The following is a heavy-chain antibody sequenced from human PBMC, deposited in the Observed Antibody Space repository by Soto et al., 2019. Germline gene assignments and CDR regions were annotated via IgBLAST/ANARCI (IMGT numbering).Heavy chain of an antibody. D-gene: IGHD3-10*01. CDR2: IIPIFGTA. Sequence: ASVKVSCKASGGTFSSYAISWVRQAPGQGLEWMGGIIPIFGTANYAQKFQGRVTITADESTSTAYMELSSLRSEDTAVYYCARDRPPITMVRGVPRTRGMDVWGQGTTVTVSS. CDR1: GGTFSSYA. V-gene: IGHV1-69*13. J-gene: IGHJ6*02. CDR3: ARDRPPITMVRGVPRTRGMDV.